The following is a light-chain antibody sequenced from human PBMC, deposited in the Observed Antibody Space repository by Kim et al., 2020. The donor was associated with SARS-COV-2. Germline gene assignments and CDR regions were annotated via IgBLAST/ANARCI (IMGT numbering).Light chain of an antibody. V-gene: IGKV4-1*01. CDR2: WAS. CDR1: QSVLYSSNNKNY. Sequence: DIVMTQSPDSLDVSLGERATINCKSSQSVLYSSNNKNYLAWYQQKPGQPPKLLIYWASTRESGVPDRFSGSGSETDFTLTISSLQAEDVAVYYCQQYKSTPYTFGQGTKLEI. CDR3: QQYKSTPYT. J-gene: IGKJ2*01.